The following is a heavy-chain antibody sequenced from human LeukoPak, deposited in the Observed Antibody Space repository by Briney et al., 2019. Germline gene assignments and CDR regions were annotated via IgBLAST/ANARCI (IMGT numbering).Heavy chain of an antibody. Sequence: GGSLRLSCAASGFTFSSYGIHWVRQAPGKGLEWVAVISFDGTIKYYADSAKGRFTSSRDNSKNTLYLQMNSLRAEDTAVYYCAKGPGRGSSSPFDYWGQGTLVTVSS. CDR2: ISFDGTIK. CDR1: GFTFSSYG. D-gene: IGHD6-6*01. J-gene: IGHJ4*02. CDR3: AKGPGRGSSSPFDY. V-gene: IGHV3-30*18.